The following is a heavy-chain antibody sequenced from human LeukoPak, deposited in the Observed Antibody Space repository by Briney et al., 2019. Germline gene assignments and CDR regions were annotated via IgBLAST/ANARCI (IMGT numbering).Heavy chain of an antibody. CDR2: IHYSGTT. CDR1: GASISSFY. CDR3: ARGARAPDI. Sequence: SETLSLTCTVSGASISSFYWTWIRQPPGKGLEWIGYIHYSGTTNYNPSLKSRVTISVDTSKNQFSLKLSSVTAADTAVYYCARGARAPDIWGQGTMVTVSS. V-gene: IGHV4-59*01. D-gene: IGHD4/OR15-4a*01. J-gene: IGHJ3*02.